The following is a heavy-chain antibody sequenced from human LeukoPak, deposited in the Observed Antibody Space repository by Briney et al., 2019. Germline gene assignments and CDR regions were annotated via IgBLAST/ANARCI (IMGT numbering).Heavy chain of an antibody. D-gene: IGHD2-2*01. CDR3: ARGLVGGDIVVVPAAPNVNWFDP. CDR1: GGSFSGYY. CDR2: INHSGST. J-gene: IGHJ5*02. V-gene: IGHV4-34*01. Sequence: AETLSLTCAVYGGSFSGYYWSWIRQPPGKGLEWIGEINHSGSTNYNPSLKSRVTISVDTSKNQFSLKLSSVTAADTAVYYCARGLVGGDIVVVPAAPNVNWFDPWGQGTLVTVSS.